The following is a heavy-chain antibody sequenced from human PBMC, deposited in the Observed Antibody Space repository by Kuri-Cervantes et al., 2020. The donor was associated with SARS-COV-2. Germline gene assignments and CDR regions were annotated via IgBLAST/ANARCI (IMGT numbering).Heavy chain of an antibody. D-gene: IGHD1-7*01. Sequence: GESLKISCAASGFTFSSYAMHWVRQAPGKGLEWVAVISYDGSNKYYADSVKGRFTISRDNSKNTLYLEMKSLRVDDTAIYYCASYNWNFDTDYWGQGILVTVSS. CDR3: ASYNWNFDTDY. V-gene: IGHV3-30-3*01. CDR1: GFTFSSYA. CDR2: ISYDGSNK. J-gene: IGHJ4*02.